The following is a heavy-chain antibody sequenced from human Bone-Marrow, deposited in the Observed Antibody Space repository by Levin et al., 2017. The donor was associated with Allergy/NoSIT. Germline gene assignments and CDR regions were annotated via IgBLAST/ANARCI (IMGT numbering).Heavy chain of an antibody. Sequence: GGSLRLSCAASGFTFSTYWMNWVRQAPGKGLVWVSRINGDGSNITYADSVKGRFTISRDNAKNTLYLQMNSLRTEDTALYYCARAHITGRHWGQGTLVTVSS. V-gene: IGHV3-74*01. J-gene: IGHJ4*02. CDR2: INGDGSNI. CDR1: GFTFSTYW. CDR3: ARAHITGRH.